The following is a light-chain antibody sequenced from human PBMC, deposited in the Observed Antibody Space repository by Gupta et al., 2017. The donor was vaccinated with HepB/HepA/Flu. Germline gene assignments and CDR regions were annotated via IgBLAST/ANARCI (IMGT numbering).Light chain of an antibody. CDR2: AAS. CDR1: QHISSW. V-gene: IGKV1-12*01. Sequence: DIQMTQSPSSVSASVGDRVTITCRASQHISSWLAWYQQKPGKAPHLLIYAASSLQSGVPSRFSGSGTGTDFTLTISSLQPEDSATYYCQQANSFPPTFGQGTKVEIK. CDR3: QQANSFPPT. J-gene: IGKJ1*01.